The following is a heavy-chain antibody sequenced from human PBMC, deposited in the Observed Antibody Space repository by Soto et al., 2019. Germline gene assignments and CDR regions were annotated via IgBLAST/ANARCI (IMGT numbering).Heavy chain of an antibody. D-gene: IGHD3-22*01. J-gene: IGHJ6*02. CDR2: VYYSGST. Sequence: LSLTCSVSGGSVTLTSYYWGWIRQPPGKGLEWIGNVYYSGSTNYNPSLKSRVTISVDTSKNQFSLSLKSVTAADTAVYYCASDYSGYSADPEYYGVEVWGQGTTVTVSS. CDR3: ASDYSGYSADPEYYGVEV. V-gene: IGHV4-39*01. CDR1: GGSVTLTSYY.